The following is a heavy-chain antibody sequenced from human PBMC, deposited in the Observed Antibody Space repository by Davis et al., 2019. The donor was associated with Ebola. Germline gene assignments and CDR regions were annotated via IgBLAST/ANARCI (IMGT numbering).Heavy chain of an antibody. CDR1: GGTFSSYA. D-gene: IGHD6-13*01. Sequence: AASVKVSCKASGGTFSSYAISWVRQAPGQGLGWMGRIIPILGIANYAQKFQGRVTITADKSTSTAYMELSSLRSEDTAVYYCARGLRDSSSWLYYYGMDVWGQGTTVTVSS. CDR3: ARGLRDSSSWLYYYGMDV. V-gene: IGHV1-69*04. CDR2: IIPILGIA. J-gene: IGHJ6*02.